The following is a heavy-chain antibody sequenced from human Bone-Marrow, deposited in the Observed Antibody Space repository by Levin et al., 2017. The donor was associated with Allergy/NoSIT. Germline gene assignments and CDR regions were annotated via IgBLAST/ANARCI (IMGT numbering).Heavy chain of an antibody. CDR2: ISSSGSTI. D-gene: IGHD3-10*01. Sequence: GGSLRLSCAASGFTFSDYYMSWIRQAPGKGLEWVSYISSSGSTIYYADSVKGRFTISRDNAKNSLYLQMNSLRAEDTAVYYCARDCLKDYYGSGSYTLGTFDIWGQGTMVTVSS. CDR1: GFTFSDYY. V-gene: IGHV3-11*01. J-gene: IGHJ3*02. CDR3: ARDCLKDYYGSGSYTLGTFDI.